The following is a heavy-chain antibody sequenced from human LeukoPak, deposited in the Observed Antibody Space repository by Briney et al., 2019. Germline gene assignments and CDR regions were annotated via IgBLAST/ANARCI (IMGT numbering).Heavy chain of an antibody. CDR3: ARDDPMIVGCMDV. D-gene: IGHD3-22*01. CDR1: GFTFSSYW. Sequence: GGSLRLPCAASGFTFSSYWMHWVRQAPGKGLVWVSRINSDGSSTSYADSVGGRFTISRDNDKNKLYLQMNSLRAEDTAVYYCARDDPMIVGCMDVWGKGTTVTVSS. V-gene: IGHV3-74*01. J-gene: IGHJ6*04. CDR2: INSDGSST.